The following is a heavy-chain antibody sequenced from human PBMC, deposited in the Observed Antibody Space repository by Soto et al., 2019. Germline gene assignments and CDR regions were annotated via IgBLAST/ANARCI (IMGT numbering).Heavy chain of an antibody. J-gene: IGHJ6*02. CDR3: ARDFLGYCSSTSCLRVYYYYGIDV. CDR1: GFTFSSYS. Sequence: GGSLRLSCAASGFTFSSYSMNWVRQAPGKGLEWVSSISSSSSYIYYADSVKGRFTISRDNAKNSLYLQMNSLRAEDTAVYYCARDFLGYCSSTSCLRVYYYYGIDVWGQGTTVTVSS. D-gene: IGHD2-2*01. V-gene: IGHV3-21*01. CDR2: ISSSSSYI.